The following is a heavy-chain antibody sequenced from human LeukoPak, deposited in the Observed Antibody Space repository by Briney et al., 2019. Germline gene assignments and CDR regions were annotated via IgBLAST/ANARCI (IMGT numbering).Heavy chain of an antibody. J-gene: IGHJ5*02. V-gene: IGHV3-53*01. CDR1: GFTASNNY. CDR2: IYSGGST. CDR3: ARGYCSSNTCQIDP. Sequence: PGGSLRLSCAASGFTASNNYMNWVRQAPGKGLEWVSVIYSGGSTRYADSVKGRFTISRDNSKNTLYLQMNSLRAEDTAVYYCARGYCSSNTCQIDPWGQGTLVTVSS. D-gene: IGHD2-2*01.